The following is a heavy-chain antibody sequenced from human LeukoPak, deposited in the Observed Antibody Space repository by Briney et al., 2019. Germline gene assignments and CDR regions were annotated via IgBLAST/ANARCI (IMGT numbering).Heavy chain of an antibody. D-gene: IGHD6-19*01. CDR3: AKAGDGIAVAGSYFDY. V-gene: IGHV3-23*01. Sequence: PGGSLRLSCAASGFTFGSYAMSWVRQAPGKGLEWVSAISGSGGSTYYADSVKGRFTISRDNSKNTLYLQMNSLRAEDTAVYYCAKAGDGIAVAGSYFDYWGQGTLVTVSS. CDR1: GFTFGSYA. J-gene: IGHJ4*02. CDR2: ISGSGGST.